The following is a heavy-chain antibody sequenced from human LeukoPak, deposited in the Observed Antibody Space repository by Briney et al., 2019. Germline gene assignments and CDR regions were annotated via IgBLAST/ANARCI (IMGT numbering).Heavy chain of an antibody. D-gene: IGHD4-23*01. CDR3: AKGRGRMTVVTIDAFDI. V-gene: IGHV3-30*18. Sequence: PGGSLRLSCAASGFTFSSYGMHWVRQAPGKGLEWVAVISYDGSNKYYADSVKGRFTISGDNSKNTLYLQMNSLRAEDTAVYYCAKGRGRMTVVTIDAFDIWGRGTMVTVSS. CDR1: GFTFSSYG. CDR2: ISYDGSNK. J-gene: IGHJ3*02.